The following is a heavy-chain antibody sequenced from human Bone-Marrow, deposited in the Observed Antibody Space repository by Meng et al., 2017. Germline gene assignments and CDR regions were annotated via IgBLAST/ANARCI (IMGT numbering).Heavy chain of an antibody. CDR3: VRDEDISAAGKLFGDY. V-gene: IGHV1-8*01. CDR2: MNPNTGNT. D-gene: IGHD6-13*01. Sequence: ASVKVSCKASGYTFTTYDINWVRQATGQGLEWMGWMNPNTGNTGYAQKFQGRVTMTRNTSISTAYMELSRLRSDDTAVYYCVRDEDISAAGKLFGDYWGQGNLVNVAS. J-gene: IGHJ4*02. CDR1: GYTFTTYD.